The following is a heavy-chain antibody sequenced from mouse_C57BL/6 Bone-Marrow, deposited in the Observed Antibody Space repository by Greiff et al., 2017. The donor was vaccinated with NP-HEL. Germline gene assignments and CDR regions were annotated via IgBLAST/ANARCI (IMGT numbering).Heavy chain of an antibody. Sequence: VQLQQPGAELVKPGASVKLSCKASGYTFTSYWMHWVKQRPGQGLEWIGMIHPNSGSTNYNEKFKSKATLTVDKSSSTAYMQLSSLTSEDSAVYYCARGDYYYGSRRYYYAMDYWGQGTSVTVSS. CDR1: GYTFTSYW. CDR3: ARGDYYYGSRRYYYAMDY. D-gene: IGHD1-1*01. V-gene: IGHV1-64*01. CDR2: IHPNSGST. J-gene: IGHJ4*01.